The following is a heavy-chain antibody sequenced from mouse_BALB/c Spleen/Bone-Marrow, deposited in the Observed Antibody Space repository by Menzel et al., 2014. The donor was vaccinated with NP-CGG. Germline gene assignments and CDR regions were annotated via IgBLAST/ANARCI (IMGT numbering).Heavy chain of an antibody. CDR1: GDSITSGY. V-gene: IGHV3-8*02. D-gene: IGHD1-1*01. CDR3: ASPLITTVVAPFAY. J-gene: IGHJ3*01. Sequence: EVKLEESGPSLVKPSQTLSLPCSVTGDSITSGYWNWIRKFPGNKLEYMGYISYSGSTYYNPSLKSRISITRDTSKNQYYLQLNSVTTEDTATYYCASPLITTVVAPFAYWGQGTLVTVSA. CDR2: ISYSGST.